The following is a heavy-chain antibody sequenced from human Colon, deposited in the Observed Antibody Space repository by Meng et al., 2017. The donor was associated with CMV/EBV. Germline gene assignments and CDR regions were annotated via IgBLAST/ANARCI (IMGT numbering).Heavy chain of an antibody. D-gene: IGHD6-19*01. CDR3: AKKEAAVAAR. J-gene: IGHJ4*02. CDR1: GFTFSSYA. CDR2: ISGSGGST. Sequence: LSFAASGFTFSSYAMGWVRQAPGKGLEWVSAISGSGGSTYYADSVKGRFTISRDNSKNTLYLQMNSLRAEDTAVYYCAKKEAAVAARWGQGTLVTVSS. V-gene: IGHV3-23*01.